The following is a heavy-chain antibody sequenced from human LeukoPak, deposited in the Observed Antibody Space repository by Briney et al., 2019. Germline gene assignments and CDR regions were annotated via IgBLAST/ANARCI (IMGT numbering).Heavy chain of an antibody. CDR3: ARRGGGSLYWFDP. CDR2: IYPGDSDP. Sequence: GESLKISCKGSGYRFTNYWIGWVRQIPGKGLEWMGIIYPGDSDPRYSPSFQGQVTISADKSISTAYLQWSSLKASDTAMYYCARRGGGSLYWFDPWGQGTLVTVSS. CDR1: GYRFTNYW. V-gene: IGHV5-51*01. D-gene: IGHD2-15*01. J-gene: IGHJ5*02.